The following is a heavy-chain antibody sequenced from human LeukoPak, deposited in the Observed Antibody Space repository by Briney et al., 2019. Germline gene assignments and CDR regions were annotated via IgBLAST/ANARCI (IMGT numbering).Heavy chain of an antibody. CDR1: GFTFSSYW. V-gene: IGHV3-7*01. CDR2: IKQDGSEK. CDR3: ARLGSGTYYNGAYNWFDP. Sequence: PGGSLRLSCAASGFTFSSYWMSWVRQAPGKGLEWVANIKQDGSEKYYVDSVKGRFTISRDNAKKSLYLQMNSLRAEDTAVYYCARLGSGTYYNGAYNWFDPWGQGTLVTVSS. D-gene: IGHD3-10*01. J-gene: IGHJ5*02.